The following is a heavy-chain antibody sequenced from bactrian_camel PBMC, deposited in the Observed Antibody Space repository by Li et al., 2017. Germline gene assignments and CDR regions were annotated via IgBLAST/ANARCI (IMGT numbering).Heavy chain of an antibody. J-gene: IGHJ4*01. CDR2: LYRDST. D-gene: IGHD4*01. Sequence: HVQLVESGGGSVEAGGSLTLSCAASGYTVADNCWAWVRQAPGKDREGVSYLYRDSTYYDDSVSGRFTIYQDIAKNTLYLQMNSLKPEDTAMYYCASDADCNDIATNPIDWGQGTRVTVS. CDR1: GYTVADNC. V-gene: IGHV3S9*01. CDR3: ASDADCNDIATNPID.